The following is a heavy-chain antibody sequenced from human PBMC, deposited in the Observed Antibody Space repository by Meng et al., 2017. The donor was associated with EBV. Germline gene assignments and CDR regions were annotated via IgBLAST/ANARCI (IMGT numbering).Heavy chain of an antibody. CDR2: LIPMSDAP. V-gene: IGHV1-69*01. D-gene: IGHD3-10*01. Sequence: VPFGAEVKKPGSSVKVPCQYSGGMFRSAAVSWVRQAPGQGLELMGGLIPMSDAPQYAQKFQGRVTMTADEYTNTHYMDLSGLRFEDTAVYYCASESGRGFTPDYWGQGTLVTVSS. CDR1: GGMFRSAA. J-gene: IGHJ4*02. CDR3: ASESGRGFTPDY.